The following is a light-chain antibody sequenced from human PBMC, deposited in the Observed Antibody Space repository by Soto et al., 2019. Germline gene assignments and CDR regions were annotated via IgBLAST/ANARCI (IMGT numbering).Light chain of an antibody. CDR3: CSYAGSSTGV. V-gene: IGLV2-8*01. CDR1: SSDVGGYNY. CDR2: EGS. Sequence: QSALTQPPSASGSPGQSVTISCTGTSSDVGGYNYVSWYQQHPGKAPKLMIYEGSKRPSGVSDRFSGSKSGNTASLTISGLQAEDEADYYCCSYAGSSTGVFGGGTKLTVL. J-gene: IGLJ2*01.